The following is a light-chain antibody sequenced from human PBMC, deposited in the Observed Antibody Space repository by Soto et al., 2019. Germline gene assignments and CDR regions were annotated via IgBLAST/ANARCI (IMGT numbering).Light chain of an antibody. CDR2: GAS. J-gene: IGKJ1*01. CDR3: QQYNNSWT. V-gene: IGKV3-15*01. Sequence: EIVLTQSPGTLSLSPGERATLSCRASQSVSSSYLAWYQQKPGQAPRLLIYGASTRATGIPARFSGSGSGTEFTLTISSLQSEDFAVYYCQQYNNSWTFGQGTKVDIK. CDR1: QSVSSSY.